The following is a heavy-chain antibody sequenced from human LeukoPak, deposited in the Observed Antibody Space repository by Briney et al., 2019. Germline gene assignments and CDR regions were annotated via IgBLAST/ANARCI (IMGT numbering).Heavy chain of an antibody. J-gene: IGHJ4*02. D-gene: IGHD6-13*01. Sequence: GASLRLSCAASGFTFSSYAISWVRQAPGKGLEWVSAISGSGGSTYYADSVKGRFTISRDNSKNTLYLQVNSLRAEDTAVYYCAKYSSSWYVAAFDYWGQGTLVTVSS. CDR1: GFTFSSYA. CDR3: AKYSSSWYVAAFDY. V-gene: IGHV3-23*01. CDR2: ISGSGGST.